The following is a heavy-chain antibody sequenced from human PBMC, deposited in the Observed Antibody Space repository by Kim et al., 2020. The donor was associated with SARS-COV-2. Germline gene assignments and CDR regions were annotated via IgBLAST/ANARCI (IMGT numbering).Heavy chain of an antibody. D-gene: IGHD1-26*01. CDR2: DT. V-gene: IGHV5-51*01. CDR3: ARHPSGGSFDY. Sequence: DTRYSPSFQGQVTISVDKSISTAYLQWSSLKASDTAVYFCARHPSGGSFDYWGQGTLVTVSS. J-gene: IGHJ4*02.